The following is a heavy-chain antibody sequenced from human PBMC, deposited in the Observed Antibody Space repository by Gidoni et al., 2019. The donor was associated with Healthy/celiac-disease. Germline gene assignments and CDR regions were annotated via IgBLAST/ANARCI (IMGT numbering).Heavy chain of an antibody. CDR1: GGTFSSYA. CDR2: IIPIFGTA. Sequence: QVQLVQSGAEVKKPGSSVKVSCKASGGTFSSYAISWVRQAPGQGLEWMGGIIPIFGTANYAQKFQGRVTITADESTSTAYMELSSLRSEDTAVYYCARGNRCGGDCSFRGWFDPWGQGTLVTVSS. V-gene: IGHV1-69*01. J-gene: IGHJ5*02. D-gene: IGHD2-21*02. CDR3: ARGNRCGGDCSFRGWFDP.